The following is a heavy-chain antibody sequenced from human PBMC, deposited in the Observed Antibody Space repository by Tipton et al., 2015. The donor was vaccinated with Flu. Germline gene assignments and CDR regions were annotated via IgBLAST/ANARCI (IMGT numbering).Heavy chain of an antibody. CDR3: ARKWGQNAFDI. Sequence: SLRLSCAASEFTFRNYWMHWVRQAPGKGLEWVAHIRSDETTEYADSVKGRFTISRDNSKDMLYLQMNSLRAEDTAVFYCARKWGQNAFDIWGQGTMVTVSS. V-gene: IGHV3-30*02. J-gene: IGHJ3*02. D-gene: IGHD1-26*01. CDR2: IRSDETTE. CDR1: EFTFRNYW.